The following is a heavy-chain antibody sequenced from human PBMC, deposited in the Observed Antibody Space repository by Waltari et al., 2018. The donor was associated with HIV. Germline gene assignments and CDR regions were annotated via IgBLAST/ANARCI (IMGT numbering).Heavy chain of an antibody. CDR1: GFTFTTYD. CDR3: VRVRDSSSGWYIFDY. J-gene: IGHJ4*02. D-gene: IGHD6-19*01. Sequence: EVHLVESGGGLIQPGGSLRLSCAASGFTFTTYDMHWVRQAAGEGLQWVSAIGAAGDTYYSDSVKGRFTISRENAKNSLFLQMNSLRAGDTAVYFCVRVRDSSSGWYIFDYWGQGALVTVSS. V-gene: IGHV3-13*04. CDR2: IGAAGDT.